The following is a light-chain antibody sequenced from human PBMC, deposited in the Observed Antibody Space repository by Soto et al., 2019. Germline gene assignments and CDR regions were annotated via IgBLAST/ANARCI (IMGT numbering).Light chain of an antibody. Sequence: DIQLTQSPSFLSASVGDRVTLTCRASQGISSYLAWYQQKPGKAPKLLIFAASTMENGVPSRFSGSGSGTEFTLTISSLQPEDFAAYYCLHHNNYSPYTFGPGTKVDIK. CDR3: LHHNNYSPYT. J-gene: IGKJ3*01. V-gene: IGKV1-9*01. CDR1: QGISSY. CDR2: AAS.